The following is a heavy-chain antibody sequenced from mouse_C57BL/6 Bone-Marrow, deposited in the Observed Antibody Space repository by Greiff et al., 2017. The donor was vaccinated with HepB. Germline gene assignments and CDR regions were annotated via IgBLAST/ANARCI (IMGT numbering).Heavy chain of an antibody. J-gene: IGHJ3*01. D-gene: IGHD1-1*01. CDR3: AGRGYYYGSTWFAY. CDR1: GYTFTSYG. Sequence: VKLMESGAELARPGASVKLSCKASGYTFTSYGISWVKQRTGQGLEWIGETYPRSGNTYYNEKFKGKATLTADKSSSTAYMELRSLTSEDSAVYFCAGRGYYYGSTWFAYWGQGTLVTVSA. CDR2: TYPRSGNT. V-gene: IGHV1-81*01.